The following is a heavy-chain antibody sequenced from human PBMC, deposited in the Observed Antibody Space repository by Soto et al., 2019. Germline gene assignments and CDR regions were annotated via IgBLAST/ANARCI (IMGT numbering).Heavy chain of an antibody. J-gene: IGHJ6*02. V-gene: IGHV1-2*02. D-gene: IGHD2-21*02. CDR2: INPSTGGT. CDR1: GYTFTGYY. Sequence: QVQLVQSGSEVKEPGASVKVSCKASGYTFTGYYVLWVRQAPGQGPECMGWINPSTGGTNYAQKFQGMVTMTRDGAVSRACMELSKMISVATAVYYGANQFHHCGSDCYLGPYFGMDFWGQWATCSVSS. CDR3: ANQFHHCGSDCYLGPYFGMDF.